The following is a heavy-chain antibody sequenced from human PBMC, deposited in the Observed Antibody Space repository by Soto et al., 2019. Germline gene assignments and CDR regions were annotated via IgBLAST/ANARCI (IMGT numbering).Heavy chain of an antibody. CDR3: AKELWFGELLSQALDY. CDR2: ISYDGSNK. Sequence: QVQLVESGGGVVQPGRSLRLSCAASGFTFSSYGMHWVRQAPGKGLEWVAVISYDGSNKYYADSVKGRFTISRDNSKNTLYLQMNSRRAEDTAVYYCAKELWFGELLSQALDYWGQGTLVTVSS. J-gene: IGHJ4*02. CDR1: GFTFSSYG. V-gene: IGHV3-30*18. D-gene: IGHD3-10*01.